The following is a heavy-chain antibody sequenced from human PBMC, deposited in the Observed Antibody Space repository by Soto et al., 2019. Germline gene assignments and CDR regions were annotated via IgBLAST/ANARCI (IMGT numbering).Heavy chain of an antibody. D-gene: IGHD4-17*01. CDR3: ARRRDPDGAYFDS. CDR1: GGSISSTDYY. V-gene: IGHV4-39*01. J-gene: IGHJ4*02. Sequence: SETLSLTCTVSGGSISSTDYYWGWIRLPPGKGLEWIATTYYSVSDYYNPSLKSRVTLSVDTSENQFSPKMNSVTAADTAVYYCARRRDPDGAYFDSWGQGTPVTVSS. CDR2: TYYSVSD.